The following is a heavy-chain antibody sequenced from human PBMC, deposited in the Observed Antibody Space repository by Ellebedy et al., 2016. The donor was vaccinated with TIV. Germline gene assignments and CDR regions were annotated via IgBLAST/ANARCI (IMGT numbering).Heavy chain of an antibody. CDR1: GFTFSSYA. CDR2: ISGDGGST. Sequence: GESLKISCAASGFTFSSYAMSWVRRAPGKGLEWVSAISGDGGSTYYEDSVKGRFTISRDNSKNSLYLQMNSLRADDTALYYCASAARGSGAYESFWGQGTLVTVSS. CDR3: ASAARGSGAYESF. D-gene: IGHD5-12*01. J-gene: IGHJ4*02. V-gene: IGHV3-23*01.